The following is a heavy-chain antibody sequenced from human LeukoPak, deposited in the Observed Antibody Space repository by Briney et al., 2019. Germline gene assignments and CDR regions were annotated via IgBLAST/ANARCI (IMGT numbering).Heavy chain of an antibody. V-gene: IGHV3-9*01. CDR1: GFTFDDHG. CDR2: ISWSSGII. CDR3: ARAGGDSYYFDY. J-gene: IGHJ4*02. D-gene: IGHD2-21*02. Sequence: GGSLRLSCAASGFTFDDHGMHWVRQAPGKGLEWVSGISWSSGIIGYADSVKGRFTISRDNSKNTLYLQMNSLRAEDTAVYYCARAGGDSYYFDYGGQGTLVTVSS.